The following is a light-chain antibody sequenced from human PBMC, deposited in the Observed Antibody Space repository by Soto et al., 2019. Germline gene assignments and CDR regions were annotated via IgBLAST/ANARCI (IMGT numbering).Light chain of an antibody. CDR3: SSYTSSSTSYV. J-gene: IGLJ1*01. CDR1: SSDVGGYKY. V-gene: IGLV2-14*01. CDR2: DVS. Sequence: SALTQPASVSGSPGQSITISCTGTSSDVGGYKYVSWYQQHPGKAPKLMIYDVSNRPAGVSNRFSGSKSGNTASLTISGLQAEDEADYYCSSYTSSSTSYVFGTGTKLTVL.